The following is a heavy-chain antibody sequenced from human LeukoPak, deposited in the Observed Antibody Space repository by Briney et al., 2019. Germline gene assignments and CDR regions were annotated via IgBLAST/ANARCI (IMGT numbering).Heavy chain of an antibody. V-gene: IGHV4-4*02. J-gene: IGHJ4*02. CDR2: IYHSDNT. Sequence: SETLSLTCTVSGDSISSSNWWSWVRQPPVKGLEWIGEIYHSDNTIYNPSIKSRVTISIDKSKNQFSLRLSSVTAADTAVYFSASAPCGGDCYLGHWGQGTLVTVSS. CDR1: GDSISSSNW. D-gene: IGHD2-21*02. CDR3: ASAPCGGDCYLGH.